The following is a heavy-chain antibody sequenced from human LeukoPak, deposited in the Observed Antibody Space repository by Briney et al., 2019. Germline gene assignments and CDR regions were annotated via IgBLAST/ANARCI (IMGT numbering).Heavy chain of an antibody. CDR1: GFTFSSYW. CDR2: INSDGSST. CDR3: ARGYSSGYRIDY. V-gene: IGHV3-74*01. D-gene: IGHD5-18*01. Sequence: GGSLRLSCAASGFTFSSYWMHLVRQAPGKGLVWISRINSDGSSTTYADSVKGRFTISRDNAKSTLYLQMNSLRAEDTAVYYCARGYSSGYRIDYWGQGTLVTVSS. J-gene: IGHJ4*02.